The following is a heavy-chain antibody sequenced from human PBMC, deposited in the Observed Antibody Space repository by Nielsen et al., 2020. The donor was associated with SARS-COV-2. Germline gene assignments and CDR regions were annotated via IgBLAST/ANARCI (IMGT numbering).Heavy chain of an antibody. V-gene: IGHV3-21*01. D-gene: IGHD1-26*01. Sequence: GESLKISCAASGFTFSSYSMNWVRQAPGKGLEWVSSISSSSSYIYYADSVKGKFTISRDNSKNTLYLQMNSLRAEDTAVYYCARGPYSGSYGVFDYWGQGTLVTVSS. CDR3: ARGPYSGSYGVFDY. J-gene: IGHJ4*02. CDR2: ISSSSSYI. CDR1: GFTFSSYS.